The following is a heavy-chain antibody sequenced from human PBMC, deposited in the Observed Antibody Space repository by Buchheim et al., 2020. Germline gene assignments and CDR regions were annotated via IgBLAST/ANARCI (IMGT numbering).Heavy chain of an antibody. CDR3: AREGEGWELPKRIFDY. J-gene: IGHJ4*02. CDR2: IIPILGIA. Sequence: QVQLVQSGAEVKKPGSSVKVSCKASGGTFSSYAISWVRQAPGQGLEWMGRIIPILGIANYAQKFQGRVTITADKSTSTAYMGLSSLRSEDTAVYYCAREGEGWELPKRIFDYRGQGTL. D-gene: IGHD1-26*01. V-gene: IGHV1-69*04. CDR1: GGTFSSYA.